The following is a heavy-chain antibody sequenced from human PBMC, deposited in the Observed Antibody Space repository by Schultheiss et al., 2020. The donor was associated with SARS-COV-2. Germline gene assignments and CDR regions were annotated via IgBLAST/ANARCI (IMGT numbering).Heavy chain of an antibody. CDR3: ARGGIDYGDRPWDS. D-gene: IGHD4-17*01. J-gene: IGHJ4*02. CDR1: GFTVRNSD. CDR2: IKHDGSER. Sequence: GESLKISYAASGFTVRNSDMSWVRQAPGKGLEWVANIKHDGSERHYVDSVRGRFTISRDNAKNSLFLQMNSLRAEDTAVYYCARGGIDYGDRPWDSWGQGTLVTVSS. V-gene: IGHV3-7*03.